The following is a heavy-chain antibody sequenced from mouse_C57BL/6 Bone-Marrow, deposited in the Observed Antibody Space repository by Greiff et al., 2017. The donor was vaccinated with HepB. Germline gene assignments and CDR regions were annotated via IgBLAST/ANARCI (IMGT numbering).Heavy chain of an antibody. V-gene: IGHV2-5*01. Sequence: VQLVESGPGLVQPSQSLSITCTVSGFSLTSYGVHWVRQSPGKGLEWLGVIWRGGSTDYNAAFMSSLCITKDNSKSQVFFKMNSLQADDTAIYYGAKGSPYYGSSYWYFDVWGTGTTVTVSS. J-gene: IGHJ1*03. CDR2: IWRGGST. CDR1: GFSLTSYG. D-gene: IGHD1-1*01. CDR3: AKGSPYYGSSYWYFDV.